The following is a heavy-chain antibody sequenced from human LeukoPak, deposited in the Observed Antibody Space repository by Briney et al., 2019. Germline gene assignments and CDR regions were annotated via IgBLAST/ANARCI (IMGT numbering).Heavy chain of an antibody. J-gene: IGHJ4*02. CDR1: GGSISTYY. Sequence: SETLSLTCTLSGGSISTYYWSWVRQPPGKGLEWIGYIYYTGSTDYNPSLKSRVTMSVDTSKNQFSLKLSSVTAADTAVYYCGRDVAVAGSFYWGQGTLVTVSS. V-gene: IGHV4-59*01. CDR2: IYYTGST. CDR3: GRDVAVAGSFY. D-gene: IGHD6-19*01.